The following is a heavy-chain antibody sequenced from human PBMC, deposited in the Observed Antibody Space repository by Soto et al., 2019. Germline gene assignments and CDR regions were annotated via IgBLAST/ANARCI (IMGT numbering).Heavy chain of an antibody. Sequence: SETLSLTCTVSGGSISSSSYYWGWIRQPPGKGLEWIGSIYYSGSTYYNPSLKSLLTISVDTSKNQFSLKLSSVTAADTAVYYCARQFYSNYEGWFDPWGQGTLVTVSS. CDR1: GGSISSSSYY. J-gene: IGHJ5*02. D-gene: IGHD4-4*01. CDR2: IYYSGST. V-gene: IGHV4-39*01. CDR3: ARQFYSNYEGWFDP.